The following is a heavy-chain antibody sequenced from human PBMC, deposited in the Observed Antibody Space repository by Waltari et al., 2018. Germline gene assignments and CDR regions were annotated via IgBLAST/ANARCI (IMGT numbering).Heavy chain of an antibody. D-gene: IGHD3-16*01. V-gene: IGHV4-39*02. CDR3: ARPNSSTLGGGFDY. Sequence: QLQLQESGPGLVKPSETLSLTCIVSGDSIDRSGYYWGWIRPPPGKGLEWIGCIYYSGRTFYEPSLKSRVTISVDTSKNHFSLNLSSVTAADTAVYYCARPNSSTLGGGFDYWGQGTLVTVSS. J-gene: IGHJ4*02. CDR1: GDSIDRSGYY. CDR2: IYYSGRT.